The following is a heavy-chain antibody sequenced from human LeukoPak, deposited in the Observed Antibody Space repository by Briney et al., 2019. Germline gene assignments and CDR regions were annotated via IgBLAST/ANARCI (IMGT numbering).Heavy chain of an antibody. V-gene: IGHV3-7*01. J-gene: IGHJ4*02. CDR1: GFTFSNYW. Sequence: PGGSLRLSCAASGFTFSNYWMSWLRQAPGKGLEWVANIKQDGSEKYYVDSVQGRFTISRDNAKNSLYLQMNSLRAEDTAVYYCARGESGSYYVDYWGQGTLVTVSS. D-gene: IGHD1-26*01. CDR2: IKQDGSEK. CDR3: ARGESGSYYVDY.